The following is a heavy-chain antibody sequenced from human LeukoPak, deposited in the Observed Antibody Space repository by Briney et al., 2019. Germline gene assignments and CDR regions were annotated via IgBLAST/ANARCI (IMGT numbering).Heavy chain of an antibody. CDR1: GGCISSSSYN. Sequence: PSETLSLTCTVSGGCISSSSYNWGWIRQPPGKGLEWIGSVYYSGSTYYNPSLKSRVTVSVDTSKNQFSLKLSSVTAADTAVYYCARHKNIPLRYFDWSNEPRAFDIWGQGTMVTVSS. J-gene: IGHJ3*02. D-gene: IGHD3-9*01. V-gene: IGHV4-39*01. CDR3: ARHKNIPLRYFDWSNEPRAFDI. CDR2: VYYSGST.